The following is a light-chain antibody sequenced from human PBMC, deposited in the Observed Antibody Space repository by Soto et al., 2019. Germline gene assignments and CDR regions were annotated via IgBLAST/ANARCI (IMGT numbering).Light chain of an antibody. V-gene: IGKV3-15*01. CDR2: GAS. J-gene: IGKJ1*01. CDR1: QSVSSN. CDR3: QQYNSWPPWT. Sequence: EIVMTQSPATLSASPGERATLSCRASQSVSSNLAWYQQKPDQAPRLLIYGASTRATGIPARFSGSGSETEVALTISSLQSEAFAVYYCQQYNSWPPWTFGQGTKVEIK.